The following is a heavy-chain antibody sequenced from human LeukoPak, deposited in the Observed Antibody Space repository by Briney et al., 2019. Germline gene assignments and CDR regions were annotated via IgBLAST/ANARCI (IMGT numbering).Heavy chain of an antibody. CDR3: ARGLREYSSSKYYYYYYMDV. CDR2: INHSGST. Sequence: SETLSLTCAVYGGSFSGYYWSWIRQPPGKGLEWMGEINHSGSTNYNPSLKSRVTISVDTSKNQFSLKLSSVTAADTAVYYCARGLREYSSSKYYYYYYMDVWGKGTTVTVSS. V-gene: IGHV4-34*01. J-gene: IGHJ6*03. D-gene: IGHD6-6*01. CDR1: GGSFSGYY.